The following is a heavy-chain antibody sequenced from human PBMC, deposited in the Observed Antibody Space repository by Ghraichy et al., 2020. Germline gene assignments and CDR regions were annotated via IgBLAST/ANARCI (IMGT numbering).Heavy chain of an antibody. Sequence: ASVKVSCKASGYTFTSYGISWVRQAPGQGLEWMGWISAYNGNTNYAQKLQGRVTMTTDTSTSTAYMELRSLRSDDTAVYYCARSRYNWNDFPPVIDYWGQGTLVTVSS. D-gene: IGHD1-20*01. CDR2: ISAYNGNT. V-gene: IGHV1-18*01. J-gene: IGHJ4*02. CDR3: ARSRYNWNDFPPVIDY. CDR1: GYTFTSYG.